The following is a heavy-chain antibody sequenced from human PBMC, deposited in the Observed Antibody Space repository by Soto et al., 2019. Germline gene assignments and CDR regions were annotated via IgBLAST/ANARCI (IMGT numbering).Heavy chain of an antibody. D-gene: IGHD1-7*01. CDR3: AKSGSGTIDY. CDR1: GFTFSSYG. J-gene: IGHJ4*02. Sequence: LRLSCAASGFTFSSYGMHWVRQAPGKGLEWVAVISYDGSNKYYADSVKGRFTISRDNSKNTLYLQMNSLRAEDTAVYYCAKSGSGTIDYWGQGTLVTVSS. CDR2: ISYDGSNK. V-gene: IGHV3-30*18.